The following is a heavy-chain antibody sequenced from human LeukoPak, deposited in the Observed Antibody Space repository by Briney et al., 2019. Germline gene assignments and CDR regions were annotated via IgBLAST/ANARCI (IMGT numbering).Heavy chain of an antibody. Sequence: GASVKVSCKASGYTFTGYYMHWVRQAPGQGLELMGWINPNSGGTNYAQKCQGRVSMTRDTSISTAYMELSRLRSDDTAVYYCAREVGATGFDIWGQGTMVTVSS. D-gene: IGHD1-26*01. V-gene: IGHV1-2*02. CDR1: GYTFTGYY. J-gene: IGHJ3*02. CDR2: INPNSGGT. CDR3: AREVGATGFDI.